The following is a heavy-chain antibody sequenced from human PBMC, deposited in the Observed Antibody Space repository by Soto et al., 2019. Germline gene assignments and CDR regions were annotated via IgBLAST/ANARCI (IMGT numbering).Heavy chain of an antibody. Sequence: SETLSLTCAVYGGSFSGYYWSWIRQPPGKGLEWIGEINHSGSTNYNPSLKSRVTLSVDTSKNQFSLKLSSVTAADTAGYYCARGRRGYAIDYYGMDVWGQGTTVTSP. CDR2: INHSGST. V-gene: IGHV4-34*01. J-gene: IGHJ6*02. CDR3: ARGRRGYAIDYYGMDV. D-gene: IGHD2-8*01. CDR1: GGSFSGYY.